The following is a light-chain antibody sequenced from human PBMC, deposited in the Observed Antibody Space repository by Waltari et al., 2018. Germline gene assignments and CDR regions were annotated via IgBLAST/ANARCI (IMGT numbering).Light chain of an antibody. V-gene: IGLV2-14*03. CDR3: SAYISRSISYVI. CDR2: YVT. CDR1: SSDISDYNF. Sequence: QPALTQPASMSGSPGQSVTISCTGTSSDISDYNFVSWYQQHPGKGPKLIIYYVTNRASGVSNRFSGSKSGNRASLTISGLRAEDEADYYCSAYISRSISYVIFGGGTKLTVL. J-gene: IGLJ2*01.